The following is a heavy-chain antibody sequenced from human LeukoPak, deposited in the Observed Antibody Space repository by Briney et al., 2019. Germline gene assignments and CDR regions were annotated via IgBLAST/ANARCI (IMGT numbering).Heavy chain of an antibody. CDR1: GFTFSSYG. Sequence: GGSLRLSCAASGFTFSSYGMHWVRQAPGKGLEWVAFIRYDGSNKYYADSVKGRFTISRDNSKNTLYPQMNSLRAEDTAVYYCAKDPSAAAGTENDYWGQGTLVTVSS. V-gene: IGHV3-30*02. D-gene: IGHD6-13*01. CDR2: IRYDGSNK. CDR3: AKDPSAAAGTENDY. J-gene: IGHJ4*02.